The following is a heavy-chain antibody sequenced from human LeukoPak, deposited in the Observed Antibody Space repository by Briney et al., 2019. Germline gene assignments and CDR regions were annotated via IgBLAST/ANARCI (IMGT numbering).Heavy chain of an antibody. CDR1: GGSISSSSFY. Sequence: SETLSLTCTVPGGSISSSSFYWGWLRQPPGKGLEWIGSIYNSGSTSYNPSLKSRVTISVDTSRNQFSLKLSSVTAADTALYYCARHPDHGDYSFDYWGQGTLVTVSS. CDR2: IYNSGST. J-gene: IGHJ4*02. V-gene: IGHV4-39*01. CDR3: ARHPDHGDYSFDY. D-gene: IGHD4-17*01.